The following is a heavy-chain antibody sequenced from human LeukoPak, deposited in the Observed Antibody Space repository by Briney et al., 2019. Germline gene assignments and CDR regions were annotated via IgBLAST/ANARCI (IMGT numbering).Heavy chain of an antibody. V-gene: IGHV1-24*01. D-gene: IGHD4-23*01. CDR2: FDPEDGET. CDR1: GYTLTELS. J-gene: IGHJ6*03. CDR3: ARGKKKNYGGNVGYYYYMDV. Sequence: GASVKVSCKVSGYTLTELSMHWVRQAPGKGLEWMGGFDPEDGETIYAQKFQGRVTMTEDTSTDTAYMELSSLRSEDTAVYYCARGKKKNYGGNVGYYYYMDVWGKGTTVTISS.